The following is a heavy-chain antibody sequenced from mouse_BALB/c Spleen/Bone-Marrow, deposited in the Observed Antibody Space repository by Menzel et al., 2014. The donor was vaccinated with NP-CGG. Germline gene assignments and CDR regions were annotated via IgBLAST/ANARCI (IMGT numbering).Heavy chain of an antibody. CDR3: ARLGFYGSFAY. D-gene: IGHD1-2*01. CDR2: INPDSNTI. Sequence: EVMLVESGGGLVQPGGPLQLSCAASGFDFSRYWMSWGRQAPGKGLEWIGEINPDSNTINYKPSLKDKFIISRDNAKNTMYLQMSKVRSEDTALYYCARLGFYGSFAYWGQGTLVTVSA. CDR1: GFDFSRYW. V-gene: IGHV4-1*02. J-gene: IGHJ3*01.